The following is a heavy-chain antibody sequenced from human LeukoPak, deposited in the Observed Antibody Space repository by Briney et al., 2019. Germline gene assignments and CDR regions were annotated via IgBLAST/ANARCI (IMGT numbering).Heavy chain of an antibody. CDR3: ARGDYGDYVGYLDY. D-gene: IGHD4-17*01. V-gene: IGHV4-30-2*01. CDR2: IYHSGST. J-gene: IGHJ4*02. Sequence: PSQTLSLTCAVSGGSISSGGYSWSWIRQPPGKGLEWIGYIYHSGSTYYNPSLKSRVTISIDRSKNQFSLKLSSVTAADTAVYYCARGDYGDYVGYLDYRGQGTLVTVSS. CDR1: GGSISSGGYS.